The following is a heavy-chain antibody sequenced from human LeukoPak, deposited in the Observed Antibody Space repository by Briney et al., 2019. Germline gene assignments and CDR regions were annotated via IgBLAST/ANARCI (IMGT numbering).Heavy chain of an antibody. Sequence: PSQTLSLTCTVSGGSISSGDYYWSWIRQPPGKGLEWIGYIYYSGSTYYNPSLKSRVTISVDTSKNQFSLKLSSVTAADTAVYYCARAMVRDPLDDYWGQGTLVTVFS. D-gene: IGHD3-10*01. J-gene: IGHJ4*02. CDR2: IYYSGST. V-gene: IGHV4-30-4*01. CDR1: GGSISSGDYY. CDR3: ARAMVRDPLDDY.